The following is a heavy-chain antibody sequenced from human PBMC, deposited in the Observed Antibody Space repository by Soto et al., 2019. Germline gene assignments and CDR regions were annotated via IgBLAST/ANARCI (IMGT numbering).Heavy chain of an antibody. J-gene: IGHJ4*02. D-gene: IGHD5-18*01. CDR1: GDAVSSDEYY. CDR2: IFYSGST. Sequence: SETLSLTCTVSGDAVSSDEYYWSWIRQHSGKGLEWIGSIFYSGSTYYNPSLKSRVNILVDTSKKQFSLKLSSVTAADTAVYYCARGYGRNFDYWGQGTLVTVSS. CDR3: ARGYGRNFDY. V-gene: IGHV4-31*03.